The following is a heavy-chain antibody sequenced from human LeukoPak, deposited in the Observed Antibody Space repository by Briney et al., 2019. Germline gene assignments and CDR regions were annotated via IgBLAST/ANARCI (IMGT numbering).Heavy chain of an antibody. J-gene: IGHJ6*03. CDR1: GGSLSNYY. D-gene: IGHD2/OR15-2a*01. CDR2: ISYSGST. CDR3: VRSFNYFYSYMDV. V-gene: IGHV4-59*01. Sequence: PSEALSLTCTVSGGSLSNYYWNWIRQPRGKELEWIGYISYSGSTNYHPSLKRRVTISVNTSKNQFSLKLSSVTAADTAVYYCVRSFNYFYSYMDVWGEGTTVTVS.